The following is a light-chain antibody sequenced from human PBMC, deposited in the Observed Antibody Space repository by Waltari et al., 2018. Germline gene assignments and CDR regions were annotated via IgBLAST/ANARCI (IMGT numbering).Light chain of an antibody. V-gene: IGKV2-30*02. Sequence: DVVMTQSPLSLPVTLGQPASISCRSSQSLVHSDGNTYLNWFHQRPGQSPRRLFYKVSKRDTGVPDRIIGSGSGTDFTLEISRVGAEGVGLYYCRKGTHWPWTFGQGTKVDIK. CDR3: RKGTHWPWT. CDR1: QSLVHSDGNTY. J-gene: IGKJ1*01. CDR2: KVS.